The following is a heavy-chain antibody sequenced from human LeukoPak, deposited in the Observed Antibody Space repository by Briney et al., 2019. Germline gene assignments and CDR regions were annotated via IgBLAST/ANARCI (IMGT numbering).Heavy chain of an antibody. V-gene: IGHV3-13*01. CDR1: GFTFSSYD. Sequence: GGSLRLSCAASGFTFSSYDMHWARQATGKGLEWVSAIGTAGDTYYPGSVKGRFTISRENAKNSLYLQMNSLRAGDTAVYYCARASGGTTTTEGSFDYWGQGTLVTVSS. D-gene: IGHD1-1*01. CDR2: IGTAGDT. CDR3: ARASGGTTTTEGSFDY. J-gene: IGHJ4*02.